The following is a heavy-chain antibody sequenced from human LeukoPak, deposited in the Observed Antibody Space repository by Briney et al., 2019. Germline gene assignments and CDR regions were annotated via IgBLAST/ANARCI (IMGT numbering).Heavy chain of an antibody. CDR3: ARSYYYDSSGYSNWFDP. J-gene: IGHJ5*02. Sequence: PGGSLRLSCAASGFTFSSYEMHWVRQAPGKGLEWVSYISSSGSTIYYADSVKGRFTISRDNAKNSLYLQMNSLRAEDTAVYYCARSYYYDSSGYSNWFDPWGQGTLVTVSS. D-gene: IGHD3-22*01. V-gene: IGHV3-48*03. CDR2: ISSSGSTI. CDR1: GFTFSSYE.